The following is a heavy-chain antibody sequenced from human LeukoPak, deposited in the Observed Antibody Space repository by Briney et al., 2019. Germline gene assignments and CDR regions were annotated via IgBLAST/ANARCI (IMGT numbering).Heavy chain of an antibody. J-gene: IGHJ4*02. V-gene: IGHV3-43D*03. CDR1: GFTFDDYA. CDR3: AKGTSSWHEFDY. D-gene: IGHD6-13*01. Sequence: PGGSLRLSCAASGFTFDDYAMHWVRQAPGKGLEWVSLITWDAGSTYYADSVKSRFTISRDNSKNSLYLQMNSLRAEDTALYYCAKGTSSWHEFDYWGQGTLVTVSS. CDR2: ITWDAGST.